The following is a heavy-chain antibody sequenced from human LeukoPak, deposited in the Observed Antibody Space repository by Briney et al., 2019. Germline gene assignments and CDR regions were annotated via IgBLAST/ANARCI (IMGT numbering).Heavy chain of an antibody. Sequence: GGSLRLSCAASGFTFSSYSTNWVRQAPGKGLEWVSSISSSSSYIYYADSVKGRFTISRDNAKNSLYLQMNSLRAEDTAVYYCARVRGRPAANDAFDIWGQGTMVTVSS. CDR2: ISSSSSYI. D-gene: IGHD2-2*01. J-gene: IGHJ3*02. CDR1: GFTFSSYS. CDR3: ARVRGRPAANDAFDI. V-gene: IGHV3-21*01.